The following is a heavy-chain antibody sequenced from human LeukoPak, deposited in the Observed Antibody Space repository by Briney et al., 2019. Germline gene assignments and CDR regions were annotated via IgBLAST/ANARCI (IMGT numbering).Heavy chain of an antibody. D-gene: IGHD5-24*01. CDR1: GYSFTSCW. V-gene: IGHV5-51*01. J-gene: IGHJ5*02. CDR2: IYPGDSDT. CDR3: ARCGPRATIWFDP. Sequence: GESLKISCKGSGYSFTSCWIGWVRQMPGKGLEWMGIIYPGDSDTRYSPSFQGQVTISADKSISTAYLQWSSLKASDTAMYYCARCGPRATIWFDPWGQGTLVTVSS.